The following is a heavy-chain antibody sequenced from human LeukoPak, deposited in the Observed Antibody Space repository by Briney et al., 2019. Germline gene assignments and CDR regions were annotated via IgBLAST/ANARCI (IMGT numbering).Heavy chain of an antibody. V-gene: IGHV3-30*18. CDR3: AKDQYYYDSSGYYYELFDY. CDR2: ISYDGSNK. D-gene: IGHD3-22*01. CDR1: GFTFSSHS. Sequence: GGSLRLSCAASGFTFSSHSIHWVRQAPGKGLEWVAVISYDGSNKYYADSVKGRFTISRDNSKNTLYLQMNSLRAEDTAVYYCAKDQYYYDSSGYYYELFDYWGQGTLVTVSS. J-gene: IGHJ4*02.